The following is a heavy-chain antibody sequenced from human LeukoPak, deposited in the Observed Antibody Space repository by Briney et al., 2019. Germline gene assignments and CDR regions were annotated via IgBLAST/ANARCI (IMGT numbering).Heavy chain of an antibody. J-gene: IGHJ6*03. CDR3: ARDPSSSWYSYYYYYYMDV. CDR1: GYTFTGYY. Sequence: EASVKVSCKASGYTFTGYYMHWVRQAPGQGLEWMGWINPNSGGTNYAQKFQGRVTMTRDTSISTAYMELSRLRSDDTAVYYCARDPSSSWYSYYYYYYMDVWGKGTTVTVSS. D-gene: IGHD6-13*01. V-gene: IGHV1-2*02. CDR2: INPNSGGT.